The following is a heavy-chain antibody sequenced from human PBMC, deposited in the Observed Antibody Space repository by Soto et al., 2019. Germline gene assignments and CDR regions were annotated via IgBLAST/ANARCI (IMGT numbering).Heavy chain of an antibody. Sequence: PGGSLRLSCAASGFTFSSYWMSWVRQAPGKGLEWVANIKQDGSEKYYVDSVKGRFTISRDNARNSLYLQMNSLRVEDTAVYYCAVPYGDSLYYYYGMDVWGQGTTVTVSS. D-gene: IGHD4-17*01. CDR3: AVPYGDSLYYYYGMDV. V-gene: IGHV3-7*01. CDR2: IKQDGSEK. CDR1: GFTFSSYW. J-gene: IGHJ6*02.